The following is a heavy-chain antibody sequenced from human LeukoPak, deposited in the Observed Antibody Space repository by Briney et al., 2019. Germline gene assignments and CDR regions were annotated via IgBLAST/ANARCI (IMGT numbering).Heavy chain of an antibody. CDR2: IYTSGST. V-gene: IGHV4-61*02. CDR3: ARDTRPQGVVINYWYFDL. J-gene: IGHJ2*01. Sequence: SETLSLTCTVSGGSISSGSYYWSWIRQPAGKGLEWIGRIYTSGSTNYNPSLKSRVTISVDTSKNQFSLKLSSVTAADTAVYYCARDTRPQGVVINYWYFDLWGRGTLVTVSS. D-gene: IGHD3-22*01. CDR1: GGSISSGSYY.